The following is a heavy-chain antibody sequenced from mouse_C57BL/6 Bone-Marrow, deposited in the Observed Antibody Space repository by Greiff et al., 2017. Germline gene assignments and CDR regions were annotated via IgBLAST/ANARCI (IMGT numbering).Heavy chain of an antibody. Sequence: QVQLQQSGAELARPGASVKLSCKASGYTFTSYGISWVKQRTGQGLEWIGEIYPRSGNTYYNEKFKGKATLTADKSSSSAYMELRSLTSEDAAVYFWARDSSGYPFDYWGQGTTLTVSS. CDR2: IYPRSGNT. D-gene: IGHD3-2*02. J-gene: IGHJ2*01. V-gene: IGHV1-81*01. CDR3: ARDSSGYPFDY. CDR1: GYTFTSYG.